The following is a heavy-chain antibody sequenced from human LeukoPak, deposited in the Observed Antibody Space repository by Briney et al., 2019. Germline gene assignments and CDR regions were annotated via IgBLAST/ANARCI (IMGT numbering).Heavy chain of an antibody. CDR1: GFTFSSYG. CDR3: ARVQGHPPNGLDI. D-gene: IGHD2-8*01. V-gene: IGHV3-33*01. CDR2: IWYDGSNK. J-gene: IGHJ3*02. Sequence: GGSLRLSCAASGFTFSSYGMHWVRQAPGKGLEWVAVIWYDGSNKYYADSVKGRFTISRDNSKNTLYLQMNSLRAEDTAVYYCARVQGHPPNGLDIWGQGTMVTVSS.